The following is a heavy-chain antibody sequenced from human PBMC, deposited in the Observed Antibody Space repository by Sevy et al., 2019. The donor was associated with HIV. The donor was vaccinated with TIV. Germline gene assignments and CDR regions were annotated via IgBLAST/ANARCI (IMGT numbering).Heavy chain of an antibody. CDR2: LIGGGSRT. CDR1: GFPFSNFA. D-gene: IGHD2-8*02. J-gene: IGHJ6*02. V-gene: IGHV3-23*01. Sequence: GGSLRLSCAASGFPFSNFAMSWVRQAPGKGLEWVSTLIGGGSRTYYADSVTGRFIISRDNSRNTLYLQMNSLRAEDTAIYYCAKRRVQSGLSGGGANYGMDVCGRGNTVTVSS. CDR3: AKRRVQSGLSGGGANYGMDV.